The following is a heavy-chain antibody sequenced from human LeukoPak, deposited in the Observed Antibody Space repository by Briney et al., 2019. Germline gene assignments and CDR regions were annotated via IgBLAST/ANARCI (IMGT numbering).Heavy chain of an antibody. J-gene: IGHJ5*02. V-gene: IGHV4-31*03. Sequence: SQTLSLTCTVSGGSIGSGDYYWSWIRQHPGKGLEWIGYIYYSGSTYYNPSLKSRVTISGDTSKDQFSLKLSSVTAADTAVYYCARGSDIVATIWFDPWGQGILVTVSS. CDR2: IYYSGST. CDR3: ARGSDIVATIWFDP. CDR1: GGSIGSGDYY. D-gene: IGHD5-12*01.